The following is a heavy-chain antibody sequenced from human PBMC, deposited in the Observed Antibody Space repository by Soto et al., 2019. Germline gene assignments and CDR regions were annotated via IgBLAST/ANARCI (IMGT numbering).Heavy chain of an antibody. V-gene: IGHV3-21*01. CDR2: ISSSSSYI. D-gene: IGHD2-2*02. CDR3: AGGGFCSSTSCYTARNNWFDP. J-gene: IGHJ5*02. CDR1: GFTFSSYS. Sequence: GGSLRLSCAASGFTFSSYSMNWVRQAPGKGLEWVSSISSSSSYIYYADSVKGRFTISRDNAKNSLYLQMNSLRAEDTAVYYCAGGGFCSSTSCYTARNNWFDPWGQGTLVTVSS.